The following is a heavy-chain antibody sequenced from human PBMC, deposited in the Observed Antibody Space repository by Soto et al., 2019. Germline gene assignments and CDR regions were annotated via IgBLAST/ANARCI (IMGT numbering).Heavy chain of an antibody. Sequence: SETLSLTCAVYVGSFSGYYWSWIRQPPGKGLEWIGEINHSGSTNYNPSLKSRVTISVDTSKNQFSLKLSSVTAADTDVYYCARGYSSRWYFGYYRMDVWGQGTTVTVSS. CDR1: VGSFSGYY. CDR3: ARGYSSRWYFGYYRMDV. D-gene: IGHD6-19*01. V-gene: IGHV4-34*01. CDR2: INHSGST. J-gene: IGHJ6*02.